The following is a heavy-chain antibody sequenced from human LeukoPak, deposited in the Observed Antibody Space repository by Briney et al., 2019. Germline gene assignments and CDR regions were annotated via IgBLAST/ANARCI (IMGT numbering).Heavy chain of an antibody. CDR3: AREGVAGVTTTYYYYYMDV. J-gene: IGHJ6*03. V-gene: IGHV1-69*01. D-gene: IGHD4-11*01. CDR1: GGTFSSYA. CDR2: IIPIFGTA. Sequence: SVKVSRKASGGTFSSYAISWVRQAPGQGLEWMGGIIPIFGTANYAQKFQGRVTITADESTSTAYMELSSLRSEDTAVYYCAREGVAGVTTTYYYYYMDVWGKGTTVTVSS.